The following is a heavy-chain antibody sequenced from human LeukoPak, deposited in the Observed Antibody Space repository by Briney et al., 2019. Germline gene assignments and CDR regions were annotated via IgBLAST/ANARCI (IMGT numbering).Heavy chain of an antibody. CDR3: ARAPYYDFWSGYYSPYWFDP. CDR1: GGSISSSSYY. J-gene: IGHJ5*02. Sequence: SETLSLTCTVSGGSISSSSYYWGWIRQPPGKGLEWIGSIYYSGSTYYNPSLKSRVTISVDTSKNQFSLKLSSVTAADTAVYYCARAPYYDFWSGYYSPYWFDPWGQGTLVTVSS. CDR2: IYYSGST. V-gene: IGHV4-39*07. D-gene: IGHD3-3*01.